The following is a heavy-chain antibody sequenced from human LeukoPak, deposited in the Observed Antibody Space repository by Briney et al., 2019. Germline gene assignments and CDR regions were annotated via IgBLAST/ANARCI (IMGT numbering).Heavy chain of an antibody. D-gene: IGHD2-2*01. CDR3: ARDRNRYCSSTSCLKGGSDP. Sequence: SEILSPTCAVYGASFSVYYWSWIRHPPGKWGEWLWEIKHRGSTNYNPSLKSRVTISVDTSKNQFSLKLSSVPAADTAVYYCARDRNRYCSSTSCLKGGSDPWGPGTLVTVSS. V-gene: IGHV4-34*01. CDR2: IKHRGST. J-gene: IGHJ5*02. CDR1: GASFSVYY.